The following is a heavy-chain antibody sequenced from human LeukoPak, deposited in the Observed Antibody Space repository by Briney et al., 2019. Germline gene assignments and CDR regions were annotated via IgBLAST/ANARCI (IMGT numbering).Heavy chain of an antibody. CDR3: ARDTRPPYYDFWSGYYTGGGYNWFDP. Sequence: GASVKVSCKASGYTFTSYYMHWVRQAPGQGLEWMGIINPSGGSTSYAQKFQGRVIMTRDTSTSTVYMELSSLRSEDTAVYYCARDTRPPYYDFWSGYYTGGGYNWFDPWGQGTLVTVSS. D-gene: IGHD3-3*01. V-gene: IGHV1-46*01. CDR1: GYTFTSYY. J-gene: IGHJ5*02. CDR2: INPSGGST.